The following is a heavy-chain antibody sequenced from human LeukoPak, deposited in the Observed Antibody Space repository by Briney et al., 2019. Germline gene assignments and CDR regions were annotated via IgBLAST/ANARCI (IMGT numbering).Heavy chain of an antibody. Sequence: AGGSLRLSCAGSGFTFGSYSMNWVRRAPGKGLEWVSYIGHTGSITDYADSVKGRFTISRDNAKNSLYLQMNTLRAEDTAVYYCARTAGIQLWSQLDYWGQGTLVTVSS. CDR2: IGHTGSIT. D-gene: IGHD5-18*01. J-gene: IGHJ4*02. CDR3: ARTAGIQLWSQLDY. CDR1: GFTFGSYS. V-gene: IGHV3-48*04.